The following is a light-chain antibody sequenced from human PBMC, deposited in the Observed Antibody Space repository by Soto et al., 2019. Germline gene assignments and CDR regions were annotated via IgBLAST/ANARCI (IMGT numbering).Light chain of an antibody. CDR3: QQRSIWPPA. CDR2: DSS. V-gene: IGKV3-11*01. Sequence: EIVMTQSPATLSLSPGEGATLSCRASQSVGTYLAWYQQKPGQAPRLLIYDSSKRATDIPARFSGSGSGTDFTLTISSLEPEDFAVYYCQQRSIWPPAFGGGTKVEIK. J-gene: IGKJ4*01. CDR1: QSVGTY.